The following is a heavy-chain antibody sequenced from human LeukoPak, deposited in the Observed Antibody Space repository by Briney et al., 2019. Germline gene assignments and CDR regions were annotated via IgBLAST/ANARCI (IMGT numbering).Heavy chain of an antibody. CDR1: GYTFTGYY. D-gene: IGHD3-10*01. V-gene: IGHV1-2*02. CDR3: ASEYYGSGSPEFDY. J-gene: IGHJ4*02. CDR2: INSNSGGT. Sequence: GASVTVSCKASGYTFTGYYMHWVRQAPGQGLEWMGWINSNSGGTNYAQKFQGRVTMTRDTSISTAYMELSGLRSDDTAVYYCASEYYGSGSPEFDYWGQGTLVTVSS.